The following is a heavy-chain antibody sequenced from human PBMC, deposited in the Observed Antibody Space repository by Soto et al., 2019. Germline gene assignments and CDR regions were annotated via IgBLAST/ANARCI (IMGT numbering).Heavy chain of an antibody. CDR3: ARDHIYAYHYFDS. V-gene: IGHV4-61*01. J-gene: IGHJ4*02. Sequence: QVQLQESGPGLVKPSETLSLTCTVSGGSVSSGSYHWSWIRQPPGKGLEWIGYISHSGSTNYNPSLKSRLTISVDTSKNQFSLKLNSVTAADTAVYYCARDHIYAYHYFDSWGQGILVTVST. CDR1: GGSVSSGSYH. D-gene: IGHD5-18*01. CDR2: ISHSGST.